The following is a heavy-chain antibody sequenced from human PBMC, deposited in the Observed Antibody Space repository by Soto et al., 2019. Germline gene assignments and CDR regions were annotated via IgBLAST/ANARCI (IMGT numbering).Heavy chain of an antibody. J-gene: IGHJ5*02. CDR3: ARGSKPGIAAAGTVSFDP. CDR2: ISAYNGNT. CDR1: GYTFNSYG. Sequence: VQLVQSGAEVKKPGASVKVSCKASGYTFNSYGITWVRQAPGQGLEWMGWISAYNGNTNYAQKLQGRVTVTTDTSTSTAYMELRSLRSDDTAVYYCARGSKPGIAAAGTVSFDPWGQGTLVTVSS. D-gene: IGHD6-13*01. V-gene: IGHV1-18*01.